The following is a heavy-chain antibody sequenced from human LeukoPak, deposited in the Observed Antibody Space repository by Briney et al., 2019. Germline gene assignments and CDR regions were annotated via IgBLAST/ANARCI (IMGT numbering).Heavy chain of an antibody. CDR3: AKGGYTYGLFDY. V-gene: IGHV3-23*01. CDR2: IGGSGGDT. CDR1: GFTFSTYA. J-gene: IGHJ4*02. D-gene: IGHD5-18*01. Sequence: GGSLRLSCAASGFTFSTYAMNWVRQAPVKGLEWVSVIGGSGGDTDYADSVKGRFTISRDNSKDTLSLQMISLRAEDTAVYYCAKGGYTYGLFDYWGQETLVTVSS.